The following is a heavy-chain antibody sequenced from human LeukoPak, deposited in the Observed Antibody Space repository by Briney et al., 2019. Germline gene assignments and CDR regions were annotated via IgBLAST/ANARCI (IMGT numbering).Heavy chain of an antibody. D-gene: IGHD6-19*01. Sequence: PSETLSLTCTVSGGSISSSSYYWGWIRQPPGKGLEWIGSIYYSGSTYYNPSLKSRVTISVDTSKNQFSLKLSSVTAADTAVYYCARGYSSGWYGYFDYWGQGTLVTVSS. CDR2: IYYSGST. CDR1: GGSISSSSYY. CDR3: ARGYSSGWYGYFDY. V-gene: IGHV4-39*01. J-gene: IGHJ4*02.